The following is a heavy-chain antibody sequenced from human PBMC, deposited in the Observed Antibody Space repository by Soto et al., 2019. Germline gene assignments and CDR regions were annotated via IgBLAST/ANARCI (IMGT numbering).Heavy chain of an antibody. CDR1: GGSFSGYY. J-gene: IGHJ4*02. D-gene: IGHD6-13*01. CDR3: AREVAAAGTYY. CDR2: INHSGST. V-gene: IGHV4-34*01. Sequence: QVQLQQWGAGLLKPSETLSLTCAVYGGSFSGYYWSWIRQPPGKGLEWIGEINHSGSTNYNPSLRSRVTLSVDTYKNQFSLKLSSVTAADAAVYYFAREVAAAGTYYWGQGTLVTVSS.